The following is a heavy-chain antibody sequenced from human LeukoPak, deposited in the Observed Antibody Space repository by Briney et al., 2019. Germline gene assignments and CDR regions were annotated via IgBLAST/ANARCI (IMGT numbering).Heavy chain of an antibody. CDR1: GGSISSYY. D-gene: IGHD2-8*01. V-gene: IGHV4-4*07. Sequence: SETLSLTCTVSGGSISSYYWSWIRQPAGKGLEWIGRIYTSGSTNYNPSLKSRVTMSVDTSKNQFSLKLSSVTAADTAVYYCARRELGYCTNGVCYQGRLDVWGKGTTVTVSS. J-gene: IGHJ6*04. CDR2: IYTSGST. CDR3: ARRELGYCTNGVCYQGRLDV.